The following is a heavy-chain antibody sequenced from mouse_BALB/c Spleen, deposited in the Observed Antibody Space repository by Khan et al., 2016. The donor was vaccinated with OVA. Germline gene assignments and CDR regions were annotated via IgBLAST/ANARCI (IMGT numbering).Heavy chain of an antibody. CDR3: ARQPYCTYNSMDY. D-gene: IGHD2-12*01. J-gene: IGHJ4*01. Sequence: QVQLKESGPGLVAPSQSLSITCTISGFSLTNYGVHWVRQPPGKGLEWLVVIWIDGSTTSNSAHKSRLTISKDNTKCQVILKMNSLHTDSTAMYFCARQPYCTYNSMDYWGQGTSVTVSS. CDR1: GFSLTNYG. CDR2: IWIDGST. V-gene: IGHV2-6-1*01.